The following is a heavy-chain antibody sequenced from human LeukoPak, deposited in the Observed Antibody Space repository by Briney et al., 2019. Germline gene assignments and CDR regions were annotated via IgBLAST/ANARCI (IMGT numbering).Heavy chain of an antibody. CDR3: AKDRCSNGIVCYYYYMDV. D-gene: IGHD2-8*01. CDR2: ISGIGGST. J-gene: IGHJ6*03. V-gene: IGHV3-23*01. CDR1: GFTFSSSA. Sequence: GGSLSLSCAASGFTFSSSAMNWVRPPPGRGLEWVSAISGIGGSTYDADSVKGRFTISRDNSKDTLYLQMNSLRAEDTAVYYCAKDRCSNGIVCYYYYMDVWGKGTTVTISS.